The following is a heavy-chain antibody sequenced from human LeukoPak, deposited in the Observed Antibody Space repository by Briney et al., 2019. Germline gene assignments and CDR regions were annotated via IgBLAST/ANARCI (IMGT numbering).Heavy chain of an antibody. V-gene: IGHV1-2*02. CDR2: INPNTGGI. Sequence: ASVKVSCKASGYTFTGYYLHWVRQAPGQGLEWMGWINPNTGGINYAQNFQGRVTMTRDTSISTAYMEVTRLRSDDTAVYYCARALVPAAQRLSSWGQGTLVTVSS. CDR3: ARALVPAAQRLSS. D-gene: IGHD2-2*01. J-gene: IGHJ5*02. CDR1: GYTFTGYY.